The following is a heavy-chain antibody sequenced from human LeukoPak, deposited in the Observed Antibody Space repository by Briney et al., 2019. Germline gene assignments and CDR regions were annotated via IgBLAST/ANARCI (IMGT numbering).Heavy chain of an antibody. V-gene: IGHV3-48*01. CDR2: ICSSSSNI. D-gene: IGHD6-13*01. J-gene: IGHJ4*02. Sequence: GGSLRLSCAASGFTFSSYSMNWVRQAPGKGLEWVSDICSSSSNIYYADSVKGGFTISRDNAKNSLYLQRNILRAEDTAVYYRARSIAAAGTDFDHWGQGTLVTAS. CDR3: ARSIAAAGTDFDH. CDR1: GFTFSSYS.